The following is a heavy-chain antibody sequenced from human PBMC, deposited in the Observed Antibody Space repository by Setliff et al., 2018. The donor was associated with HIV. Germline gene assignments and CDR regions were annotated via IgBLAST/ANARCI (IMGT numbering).Heavy chain of an antibody. CDR1: GYMFIAYG. CDR2: IGPYNDRT. D-gene: IGHD3-16*01. V-gene: IGHV1-18*01. Sequence: ASVKVSCKTSGYMFIAYGMSWVRRAPGQGLEWMGWIGPYNDRTEYAQEFQGRVSLTIDTSASTAYMELRSLRSDVTAVYYCAGDDGGYNYAEAFDVWGQGTMVT. CDR3: AGDDGGYNYAEAFDV. J-gene: IGHJ3*01.